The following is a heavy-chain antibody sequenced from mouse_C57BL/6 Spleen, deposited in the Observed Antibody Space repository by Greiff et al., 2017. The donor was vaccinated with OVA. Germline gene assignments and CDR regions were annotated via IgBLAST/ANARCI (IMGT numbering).Heavy chain of an antibody. CDR2: IYPGSGST. J-gene: IGHJ2*01. CDR1: GYTFTSYW. CDR3: ARATMVKGNYFDY. V-gene: IGHV1-55*01. D-gene: IGHD2-2*01. Sequence: VQLQQPGAELVKPGASVKMSCKASGYTFTSYWITWVKQRPGQGLEWIGDIYPGSGSTNYNEKFKSKATLTVDTSSSTAYMQLSSLTSEDSAVYYCARATMVKGNYFDYWGQGTTLTVSS.